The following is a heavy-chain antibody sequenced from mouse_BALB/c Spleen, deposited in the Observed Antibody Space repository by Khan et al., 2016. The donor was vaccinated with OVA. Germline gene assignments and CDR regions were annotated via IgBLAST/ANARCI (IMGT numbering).Heavy chain of an antibody. V-gene: IGHV5-6-3*01. CDR2: INSNGGST. CDR1: GSTLNNYG. Sequence: EVELVEPGGGSVQPGGSLKLFCAGSGSTLNNYGMSVVRETTHKRLELVATINSNGGSTYYPDSVKGRSTIPRDNGKHALYLQMSSLKSEDTAMCYCSRDGYYETYFDYWGQGTTLTVSS. CDR3: SRDGYYETYFDY. J-gene: IGHJ2*01. D-gene: IGHD2-3*01.